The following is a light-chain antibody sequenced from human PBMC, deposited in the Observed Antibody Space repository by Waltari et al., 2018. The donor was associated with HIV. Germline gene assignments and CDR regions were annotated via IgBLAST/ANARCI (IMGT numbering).Light chain of an antibody. CDR2: EGS. J-gene: IGLJ1*01. CDR3: CSYAGSSLYV. Sequence: QSALTQPASVSGSPGQSITISCTGTSSDVGSYNLVSWYQQHPGKAPKLMIYEGSKRPSGVSNRFSGSKSGNTASLTISGLQAEYEADYYCCSYAGSSLYVFGTGTKVTVL. V-gene: IGLV2-23*01. CDR1: SSDVGSYNL.